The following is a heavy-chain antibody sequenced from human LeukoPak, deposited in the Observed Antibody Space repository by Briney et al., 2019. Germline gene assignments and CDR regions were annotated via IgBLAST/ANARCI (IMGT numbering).Heavy chain of an antibody. CDR2: IYPRDSDT. CDR3: ARSAGDYFDY. V-gene: IGHV5-51*01. Sequence: GESLKISCEGSGYSFSSYWIGWVRQMPGKGLEWVGIIYPRDSDTKYSPPFQGQANISVDKSISTAYLQWSSLKASDTATYYCARSAGDYFDYWGQGTLVTVSS. CDR1: GYSFSSYW. J-gene: IGHJ4*02.